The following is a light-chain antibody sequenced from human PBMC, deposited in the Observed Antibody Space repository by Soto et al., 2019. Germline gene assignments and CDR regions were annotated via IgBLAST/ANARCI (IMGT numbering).Light chain of an antibody. CDR2: EVR. V-gene: IGLV2-14*01. J-gene: IGLJ1*01. Sequence: QTALTESASLSGSPGQSITISCTGTSSDVGDYNYVSWYQHHPGKAPKLIIYEVRNRPSGVPNRFSGAKSGNTASLTISGLQAEDEADYYCSSYRTGSAFYVFGSGTKVTVL. CDR3: SSYRTGSAFYV. CDR1: SSDVGDYNY.